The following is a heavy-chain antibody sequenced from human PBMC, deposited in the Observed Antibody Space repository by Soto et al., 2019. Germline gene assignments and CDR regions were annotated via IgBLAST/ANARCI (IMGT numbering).Heavy chain of an antibody. D-gene: IGHD3-22*01. J-gene: IGHJ4*02. Sequence: ASVKVSGRASGYTFSSHALSWVRQAPGQGLEWMGGIIPIFDARTYAQKFQGRVTISADKSTKTGYMELSSLTSEDTAVYYCARSSTXYYYQSSPYWPDKELDIWGQGTLVTVSS. CDR3: ARSSTXYYYQSSPYWPDKELDI. V-gene: IGHV1-69*06. CDR1: GYTFSSHA. CDR2: IIPIFDAR.